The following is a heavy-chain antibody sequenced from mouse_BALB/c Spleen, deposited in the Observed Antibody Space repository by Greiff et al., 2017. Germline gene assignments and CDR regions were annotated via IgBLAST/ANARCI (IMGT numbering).Heavy chain of an antibody. J-gene: IGHJ3*01. CDR3: ARERANSLLRLQFAY. D-gene: IGHD1-2*01. V-gene: IGHV1-9*01. CDR1: GYTFSSYW. Sequence: QVQLQQSGAELMKPGASVKISCKATGYTFSSYWIEWVKQRPGHGLEWIGEILPGSGSTNYNEKFKGKATFTADTSSNTAYMQLSSLTSEDSAVYYCARERANSLLRLQFAYWGQGTLVTVSA. CDR2: ILPGSGST.